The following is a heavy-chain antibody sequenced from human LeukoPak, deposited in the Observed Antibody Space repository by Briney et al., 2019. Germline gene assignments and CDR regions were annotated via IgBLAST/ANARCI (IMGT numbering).Heavy chain of an antibody. Sequence: SETLSLTCTVTGTSIRSGSYYWNWIRQAAGKGLEWIGRMYIGGRTTYNPSLKSRVTISLETTENQFSLRLSSVTAADTAVYFCARRRGRFLTHCGTECYSGYDYWGQGALVAVAS. CDR3: ARRRGRFLTHCGTECYSGYDY. CDR2: MYIGGRT. V-gene: IGHV4-61*02. CDR1: GTSIRSGSYY. D-gene: IGHD2-21*01. J-gene: IGHJ4*02.